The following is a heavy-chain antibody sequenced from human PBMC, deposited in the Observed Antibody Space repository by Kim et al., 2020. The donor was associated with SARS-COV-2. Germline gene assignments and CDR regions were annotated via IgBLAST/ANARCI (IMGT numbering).Heavy chain of an antibody. J-gene: IGHJ4*02. Sequence: GGSLRLSCAASGFTFSNAWMSWVRQAPGKVLEWVGRIKSKTDGGTTDYAAPVKGRFTISRDDSKNTLYLQMNSLKTEDTAVYYCTTGGYYGSGGFDYWGQGTLVTVSS. D-gene: IGHD3-10*01. CDR3: TTGGYYGSGGFDY. CDR1: GFTFSNAW. CDR2: IKSKTDGGTT. V-gene: IGHV3-15*01.